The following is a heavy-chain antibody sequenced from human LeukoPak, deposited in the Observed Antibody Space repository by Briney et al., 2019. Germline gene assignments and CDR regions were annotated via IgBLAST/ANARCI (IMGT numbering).Heavy chain of an antibody. CDR2: LYIAGNT. Sequence: GGSLRLSCAASGFTVSSSYMSWVRQAPGKGLEWVSVLYIAGNTKYADSVRGRFTISRDNSKNTLYLQMNSLRAEDTAVYYCARQGIDGSSGYYVYWGQGTLVTVSS. J-gene: IGHJ4*02. CDR1: GFTVSSSY. CDR3: ARQGIDGSSGYYVY. V-gene: IGHV3-66*04. D-gene: IGHD3-22*01.